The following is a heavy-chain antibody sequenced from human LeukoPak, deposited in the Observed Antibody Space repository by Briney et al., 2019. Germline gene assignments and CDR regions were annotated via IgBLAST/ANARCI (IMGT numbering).Heavy chain of an antibody. CDR1: GFTFSSYD. CDR2: ISGSGGST. D-gene: IGHD3-10*01. CDR3: AKDQRTYGSGSFYYFDY. J-gene: IGHJ4*02. Sequence: AGGSMRLSCAASGFTFSSYDMSWVRQAPGKGLEWVSAISGSGGSTYYADSVKGRFTISRDNSKNTLYLQMNSLRAEDTAVYYCAKDQRTYGSGSFYYFDYWGQGTLVTVSS. V-gene: IGHV3-23*01.